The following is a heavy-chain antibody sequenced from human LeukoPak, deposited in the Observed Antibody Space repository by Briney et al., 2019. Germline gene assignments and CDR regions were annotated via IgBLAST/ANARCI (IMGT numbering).Heavy chain of an antibody. CDR3: AREYCTSSRCYKEGFDY. V-gene: IGHV4-59*12. CDR1: GGSFSGYY. J-gene: IGHJ4*02. CDR2: IHHNGVS. Sequence: SETLSLTCSVSGGSFSGYYWNWFRQAPGQGLEWIGYIHHNGVSAYNPSLKSRVTMSADRSKKQFSLSLISVTAADAAVYYCAREYCTSSRCYKEGFDYWGQGTLVIVSS. D-gene: IGHD2-2*01.